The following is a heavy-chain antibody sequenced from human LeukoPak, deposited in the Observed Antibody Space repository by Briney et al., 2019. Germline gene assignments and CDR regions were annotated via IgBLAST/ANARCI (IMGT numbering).Heavy chain of an antibody. CDR2: IKSKTDGGTT. V-gene: IGHV3-15*01. D-gene: IGHD3-10*01. CDR3: TTDPFLVRVTYSSDY. J-gene: IGHJ4*02. Sequence: PGRSLRLSCAASGFTFSSYGMHWVRQAPGKGLEWVGRIKSKTDGGTTDYAAPVKGRFTISRDDSKNTLYLQMNSLKTEDTAVYYCTTDPFLVRVTYSSDYWGQGTLVTVSS. CDR1: GFTFSSYG.